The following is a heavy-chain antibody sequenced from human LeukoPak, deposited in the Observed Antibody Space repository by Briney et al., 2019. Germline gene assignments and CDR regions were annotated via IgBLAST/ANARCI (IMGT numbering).Heavy chain of an antibody. D-gene: IGHD3-10*01. Sequence: PGGSLRLSCAASAFALSTYTMEWVRLAPGKGLEWVSSINPDSKYIHYRDSVRGRFTISRDNAKNSLYLQMNSLRVEDTAVYFCARFVDQSTYYFDSWGQGTLVIVSS. V-gene: IGHV3-21*01. J-gene: IGHJ4*02. CDR3: ARFVDQSTYYFDS. CDR1: AFALSTYT. CDR2: INPDSKYI.